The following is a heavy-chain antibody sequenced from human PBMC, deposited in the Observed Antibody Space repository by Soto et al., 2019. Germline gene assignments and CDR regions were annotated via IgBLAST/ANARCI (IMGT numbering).Heavy chain of an antibody. D-gene: IGHD2-2*01. CDR1: GGSISSGGYS. V-gene: IGHV4-30-2*01. CDR3: ARVPDR. J-gene: IGHJ5*02. CDR2: IYHSGST. Sequence: SETLSVTCAVSGGSISSGGYSWSWIRQPPGKGLEWIGYIYHSGSTYYNPSLKSRVTISVDRSKNQFSLKLSSVTAADTAVYYCARVPDRWGQGTLVTVSS.